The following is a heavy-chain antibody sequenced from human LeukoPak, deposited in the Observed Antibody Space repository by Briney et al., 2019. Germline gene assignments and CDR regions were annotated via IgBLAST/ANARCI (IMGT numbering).Heavy chain of an antibody. CDR3: AKNSGYSWQYFFDY. CDR2: ISGGGGPT. CDR1: GFTFSNYA. D-gene: IGHD6-25*01. J-gene: IGHJ4*02. V-gene: IGHV3-23*01. Sequence: GRSLRLSCAASGFTFSNYAMSWVRQPPGKGLEWVSAISGGGGPTYYADSVKGRFTISRDNSKNTLYLQMNSLRAEDAALYFCAKNSGYSWQYFFDYWGQGTLVTVSS.